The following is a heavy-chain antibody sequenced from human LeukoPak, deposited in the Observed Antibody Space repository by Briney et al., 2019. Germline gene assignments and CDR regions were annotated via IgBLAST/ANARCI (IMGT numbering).Heavy chain of an antibody. Sequence: PGGSLRLSCAASGFTFSSYAMSWVRQAPGKGLEWVSAISGSGGSTYYADSVKGRFTISRDNSKNTLYLQMNSLRAEDTAVYYCAKDQATLKTTCSGGSCDYWGQGTLVTVSS. CDR3: AKDQATLKTTCSGGSCDY. D-gene: IGHD2-15*01. V-gene: IGHV3-23*01. J-gene: IGHJ4*02. CDR2: ISGSGGST. CDR1: GFTFSSYA.